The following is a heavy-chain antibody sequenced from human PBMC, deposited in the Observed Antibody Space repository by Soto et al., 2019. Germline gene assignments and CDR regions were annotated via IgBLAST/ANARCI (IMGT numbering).Heavy chain of an antibody. CDR1: GYTFTSYG. CDR2: ISAYNVNR. J-gene: IGHJ4*02. D-gene: IGHD1-26*01. Sequence: QIQLVQSGAEVKKPGASVKVSCKASGYTFTSYGISWVRQAPGQGLEWMGWISAYNVNRNYAQKVQGRVTMTTDTPTNTAYMEVRSLRSDDTAVYYCVRDQVGATGDYWGQGTLVTVSS. CDR3: VRDQVGATGDY. V-gene: IGHV1-18*01.